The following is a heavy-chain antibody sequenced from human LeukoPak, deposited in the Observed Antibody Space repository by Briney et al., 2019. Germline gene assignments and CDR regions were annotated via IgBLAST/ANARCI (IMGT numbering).Heavy chain of an antibody. CDR2: IIPIFGTA. CDR1: GGTFSSYA. D-gene: IGHD3-22*01. V-gene: IGHV1-69*05. J-gene: IGHJ6*03. Sequence: ASVKVSCKASGGTFSSYAISWVRQAPGQGLEWMGGIIPIFGTANYAQKFQGRVTITTDESTSTAYMELSSLRSEDTAVYYCARGVVSPYYYYYMDVWGKGTTVTVSS. CDR3: ARGVVSPYYYYYMDV.